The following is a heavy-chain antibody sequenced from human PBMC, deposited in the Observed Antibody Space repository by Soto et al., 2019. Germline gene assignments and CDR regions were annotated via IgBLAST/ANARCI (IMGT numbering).Heavy chain of an antibody. Sequence: QVQLVQSGAEVKKPGSSVKVSCKASGGTFSSYAISWVRQAPGQGLEWMGGIIPIFGTADYAQKFQGRVAIXAXAXPSTAYMELSSLRSEDTAVYYCAGAWGPSYYSGMDVWGQGTTVTVSS. D-gene: IGHD3-16*01. V-gene: IGHV1-69*12. J-gene: IGHJ6*02. CDR1: GGTFSSYA. CDR3: AGAWGPSYYSGMDV. CDR2: IIPIFGTA.